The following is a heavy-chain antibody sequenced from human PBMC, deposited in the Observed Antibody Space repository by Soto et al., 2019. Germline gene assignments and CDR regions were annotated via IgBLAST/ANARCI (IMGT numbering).Heavy chain of an antibody. D-gene: IGHD3-22*01. J-gene: IGHJ3*01. CDR3: ARDPRSGWAHDAFEV. V-gene: IGHV1-69*01. CDR1: GGAFSTSD. Sequence: QVHLVQSGAEVKMPGSSVRVSCASSGGAFSTSDIGWVRQAPGQGLEWMGGSIPVFGAANYAQKFKGRVTITADESTRTAYLEMSSLKPEDTATYYCARDPRSGWAHDAFEVWGPGTSIIVSS. CDR2: SIPVFGAA.